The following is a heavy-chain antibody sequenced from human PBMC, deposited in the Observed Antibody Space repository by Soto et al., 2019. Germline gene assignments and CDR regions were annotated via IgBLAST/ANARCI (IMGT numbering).Heavy chain of an antibody. V-gene: IGHV1-2*02. CDR3: ARVVPGAEAWFGP. Sequence: QVQLVQSGAEMKKPGASVKVSCESSGYTFTAYYIHWVRQAPGHGLEWMGWINPNGGGTKYAQKFQGRVTMTRDTSINTAYMELRSLRSDDTAVYYCARVVPGAEAWFGPWGQGTLVTVSS. CDR2: INPNGGGT. CDR1: GYTFTAYY. D-gene: IGHD2-2*01. J-gene: IGHJ5*02.